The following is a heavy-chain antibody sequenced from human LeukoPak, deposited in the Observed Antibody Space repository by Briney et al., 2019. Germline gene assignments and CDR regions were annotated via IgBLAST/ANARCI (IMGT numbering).Heavy chain of an antibody. CDR2: IYYSGRT. V-gene: IGHV4-59*01. Sequence: PSETLSIICTVSGGSISNYYWNCIRQPPGKGLEGIGYIYYSGRTAYTPSLKSRLTISLDTSKNQFSLKLNSVTAADTAVYYCARGRSGHGGLDYWGQGTLVTVSS. CDR3: ARGRSGHGGLDY. J-gene: IGHJ4*02. D-gene: IGHD3-10*01. CDR1: GGSISNYY.